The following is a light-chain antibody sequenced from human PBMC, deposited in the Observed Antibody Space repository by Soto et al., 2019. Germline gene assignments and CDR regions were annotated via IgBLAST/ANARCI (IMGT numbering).Light chain of an antibody. V-gene: IGKV1-5*01. Sequence: DIQMTQSPSTLSASVGDRVTITCGASQSISSWLAWYQQKQGKAPKXLIYDASSLESGVPSRFSGSGSGTECTLTISSLQPDDFATYYCQQYNSYSRTLGQGTKVDIK. CDR1: QSISSW. CDR2: DAS. CDR3: QQYNSYSRT. J-gene: IGKJ1*01.